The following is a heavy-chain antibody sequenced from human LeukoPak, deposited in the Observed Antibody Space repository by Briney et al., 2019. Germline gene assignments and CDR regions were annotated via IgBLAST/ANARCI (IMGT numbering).Heavy chain of an antibody. CDR3: ARDMNPYDFWSGYLVPSYYYYGMDV. J-gene: IGHJ6*02. CDR1: GFTFSSYG. V-gene: IGHV3-33*01. Sequence: PGRSLRLSCAASGFTFSSYGMHWVRQAPGKGLEWVAVIWYDGSNKYYADSVKGRFTISRDNYKNTLYLQMNSLRAEDTAVYYCARDMNPYDFWSGYLVPSYYYYGMDVWGQGTTVTVSS. D-gene: IGHD3-3*01. CDR2: IWYDGSNK.